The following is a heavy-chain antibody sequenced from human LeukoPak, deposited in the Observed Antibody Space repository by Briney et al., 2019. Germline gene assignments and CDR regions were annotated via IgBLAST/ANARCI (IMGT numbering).Heavy chain of an antibody. CDR2: ISSSGSYI. Sequence: GGSLRLSCAASGFTFSSYSMNWVRQAPGKGLEWVSSISSSGSYIYYADSVKGRFTISRDNAKNSLYLQMNSLRAEDTAVYYCARLPDYYGSGSYFHDYWGQGTLVTVSS. J-gene: IGHJ4*02. CDR1: GFTFSSYS. D-gene: IGHD3-10*01. CDR3: ARLPDYYGSGSYFHDY. V-gene: IGHV3-21*01.